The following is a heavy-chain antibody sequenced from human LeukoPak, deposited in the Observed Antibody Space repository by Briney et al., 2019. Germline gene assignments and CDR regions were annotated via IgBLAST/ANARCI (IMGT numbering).Heavy chain of an antibody. CDR2: ISSSGTTI. Sequence: GGSLRLSCAASGFTFSDYYMSWIRQAPGKGLEWVSYISSSGTTIFHADSVKGRFTISRDDAKNSLYLQMNTLRAEDTAVYYCAREWTHDAFDIWGQGTMVTVSS. CDR3: AREWTHDAFDI. J-gene: IGHJ3*02. D-gene: IGHD3/OR15-3a*01. CDR1: GFTFSDYY. V-gene: IGHV3-11*01.